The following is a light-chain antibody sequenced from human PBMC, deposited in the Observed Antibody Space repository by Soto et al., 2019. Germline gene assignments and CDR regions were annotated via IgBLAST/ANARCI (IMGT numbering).Light chain of an antibody. CDR2: AAS. Sequence: DIQMTQSPSSLSASVRDRVTITCRANQSISSYLNWYQQKPGKAPKVLIYAASSLQRGVPSRFSGSGSGTDFTLTISSLQPEDFATYYCQESYSTPWTFGQGTKVEMK. V-gene: IGKV1-39*01. CDR3: QESYSTPWT. CDR1: QSISSY. J-gene: IGKJ1*01.